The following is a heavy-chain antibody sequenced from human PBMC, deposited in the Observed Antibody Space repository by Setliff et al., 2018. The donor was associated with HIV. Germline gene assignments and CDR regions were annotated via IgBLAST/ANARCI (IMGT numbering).Heavy chain of an antibody. J-gene: IGHJ5*02. Sequence: PSETLSLTCAVYGGSFSGHYWSWIRQPPGKGLEWIGEINHSGCTHYNPSLKSRFTISVDTSKNQFSLKLSSVTAADTAVYYCARGSGGWYIDNWFDPWGQGTLVTVS. V-gene: IGHV4-34*01. D-gene: IGHD6-19*01. CDR3: ARGSGGWYIDNWFDP. CDR2: INHSGCT. CDR1: GGSFSGHY.